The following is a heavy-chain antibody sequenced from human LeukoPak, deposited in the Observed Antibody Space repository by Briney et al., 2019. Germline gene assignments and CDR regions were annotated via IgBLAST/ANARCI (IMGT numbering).Heavy chain of an antibody. D-gene: IGHD2-21*01. V-gene: IGHV3-66*01. CDR2: IYSGGST. J-gene: IGHJ4*02. CDR1: GFTFSTYA. Sequence: GGSLRLSCAASGFTFSTYAMSWVRQAPGKGLEWVSVIYSGGSTYYADSVKGRFTISRDNSKNTLYLQMNSLRAEDAAVYYCARGYSSDNWGQGTLVTVSS. CDR3: ARGYSSDN.